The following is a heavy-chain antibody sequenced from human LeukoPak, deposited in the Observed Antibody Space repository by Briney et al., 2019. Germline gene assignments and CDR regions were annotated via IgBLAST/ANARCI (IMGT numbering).Heavy chain of an antibody. D-gene: IGHD1-26*01. Sequence: ASVKVSCKASGFTFTSSAMQWVRQARGQRLEWIGWIVVGSGNTNYAQKFQERVTITRDMSTSTAYMELSSLRSEDTAVYYCAAEVLQRATGAFDIWGQGTMVTVSS. CDR2: IVVGSGNT. CDR1: GFTFTSSA. V-gene: IGHV1-58*02. J-gene: IGHJ3*02. CDR3: AAEVLQRATGAFDI.